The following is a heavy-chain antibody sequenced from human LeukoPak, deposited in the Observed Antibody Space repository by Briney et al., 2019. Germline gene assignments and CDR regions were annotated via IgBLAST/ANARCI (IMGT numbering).Heavy chain of an antibody. CDR3: ARDSGVWFDP. D-gene: IGHD3-10*01. CDR1: GYTFTSYY. Sequence: ASVKVSCKASGYTFTSYYMHWVRQAPGQGLEWMGIINPSGGSTSYAQKFQGRVTMTRDTSISTAYMELSRLRSDDTAVYYCARDSGVWFDPWGQGTLVTVSS. V-gene: IGHV1-46*01. CDR2: INPSGGST. J-gene: IGHJ5*02.